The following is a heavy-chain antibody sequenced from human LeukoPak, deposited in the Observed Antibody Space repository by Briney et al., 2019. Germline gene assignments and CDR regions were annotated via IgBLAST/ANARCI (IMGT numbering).Heavy chain of an antibody. V-gene: IGHV4-59*01. D-gene: IGHD4-17*01. CDR1: GGSISGYY. CDR2: IYYSGST. CDR3: ARAGTTGGAFDI. J-gene: IGHJ3*02. Sequence: SETLSLTCTVSGGSISGYYWSWIRQPPGKGLEWIGDIYYSGSTNYNPSLKSRVTISVDTSKNQFSLKLSSVTAEDTAVYYCARAGTTGGAFDIWGQGTMVTVSS.